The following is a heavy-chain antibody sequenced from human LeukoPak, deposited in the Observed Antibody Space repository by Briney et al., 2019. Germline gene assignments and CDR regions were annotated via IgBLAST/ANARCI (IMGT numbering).Heavy chain of an antibody. CDR1: GFTFSSDS. V-gene: IGHV3-21*01. J-gene: IGHJ3*02. CDR2: ISSSSGDR. Sequence: PGGALRLSCAASGFTFSSDSMDWLRQAPGKGLEWVSSISSSSGDRDYAESAQGRFTICRANAKKSLYLQQNSLRAEDTAVYYCARYSRDKDAFDIWGQGTMVT. CDR3: ARYSRDKDAFDI. D-gene: IGHD2-21*01.